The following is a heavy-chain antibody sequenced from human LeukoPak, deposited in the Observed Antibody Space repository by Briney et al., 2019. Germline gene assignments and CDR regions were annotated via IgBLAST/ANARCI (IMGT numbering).Heavy chain of an antibody. CDR1: GFTFSSYT. V-gene: IGHV3-21*01. D-gene: IGHD2-15*01. Sequence: PGGSLRLSCAASGFTFSSYTMNWVRQAPGKGLEWVSSISSSSYIYYADSMKGRFTISRDNAKNSLYLQMNSLRADDTAVYYCARDRGLWGVVAAKIDYWGQGTLVTVSS. CDR2: ISSSSYI. J-gene: IGHJ4*02. CDR3: ARDRGLWGVVAAKIDY.